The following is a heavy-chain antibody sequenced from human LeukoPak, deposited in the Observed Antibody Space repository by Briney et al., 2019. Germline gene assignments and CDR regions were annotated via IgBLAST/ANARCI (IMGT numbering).Heavy chain of an antibody. J-gene: IGHJ4*02. Sequence: GGSLRLSCAASGFTFSNYAMSWVRQAPGKGLEWVSVISGSGYSTYHADSVKGRFTISRDNSNNTLYLQMNSLRAEDTAIYYCAKVRSAAVAAATNYWGQGTLVTVSS. CDR1: GFTFSNYA. D-gene: IGHD2-15*01. CDR3: AKVRSAAVAAATNY. V-gene: IGHV3-23*01. CDR2: ISGSGYST.